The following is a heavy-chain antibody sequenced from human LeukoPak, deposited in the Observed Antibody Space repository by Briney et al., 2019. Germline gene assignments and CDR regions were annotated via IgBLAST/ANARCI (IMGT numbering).Heavy chain of an antibody. Sequence: ASVKVSCKASGYTFTSYGISWVRQAPGQGLEWMGWTSAYNGNTNYAQKLQGRVTMTTDTSTSTAYMELRSLRSDDTAVYYCARDRSPAADYSDDDAFDIWGKGTMVTVS. CDR2: TSAYNGNT. CDR1: GYTFTSYG. J-gene: IGHJ3*02. D-gene: IGHD3-22*01. CDR3: ARDRSPAADYSDDDAFDI. V-gene: IGHV1-18*01.